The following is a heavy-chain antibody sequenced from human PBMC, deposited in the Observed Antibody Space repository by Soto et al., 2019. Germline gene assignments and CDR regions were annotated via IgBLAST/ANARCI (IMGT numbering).Heavy chain of an antibody. CDR2: ISGSGGST. CDR3: AKARRRDYYDSSGLLFDY. J-gene: IGHJ4*02. Sequence: GVLRLSCTASGVNFRSYAMSWVRQAPGKGLEWVSAISGSGGSTYYADSVKGRFTISRDNSKNTLYLQMNSLRAEDTAVYYCAKARRRDYYDSSGLLFDYWGQGTLVT. CDR1: GVNFRSYA. V-gene: IGHV3-23*01. D-gene: IGHD3-22*01.